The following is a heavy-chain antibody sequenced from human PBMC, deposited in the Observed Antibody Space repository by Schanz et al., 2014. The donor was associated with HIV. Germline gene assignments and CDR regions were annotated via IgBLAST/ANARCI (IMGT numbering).Heavy chain of an antibody. D-gene: IGHD6-13*01. CDR2: ISWNSGII. Sequence: EVQLVESGGNLVQPGRSLRLSCAASGFTFNDYALHWVRQAPGKGLEWVSGISWNSGIIIYADSVKGRFTISRDNSKNSLFLQMTSLKIEDTALYYCTKDIRAGGRSWYKRGAGFDYWGQGTLVTVSS. J-gene: IGHJ4*02. V-gene: IGHV3-9*01. CDR1: GFTFNDYA. CDR3: TKDIRAGGRSWYKRGAGFDY.